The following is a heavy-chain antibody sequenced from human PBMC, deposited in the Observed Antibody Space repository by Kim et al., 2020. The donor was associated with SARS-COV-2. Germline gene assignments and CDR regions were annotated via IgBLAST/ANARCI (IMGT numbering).Heavy chain of an antibody. D-gene: IGHD1-26*01. CDR3: ARVGYSGSYSPCDY. CDR2: IYHSGST. V-gene: IGHV4-38-2*02. Sequence: SETLSLTCTVSGYSISSGYYWGWIRQPPGKGLEWIGSIYHSGSTYYNPSLKSRVTISVDTSKNQFSLKLSSVTAADTAVYYCARVGYSGSYSPCDYWGQG. J-gene: IGHJ4*02. CDR1: GYSISSGYY.